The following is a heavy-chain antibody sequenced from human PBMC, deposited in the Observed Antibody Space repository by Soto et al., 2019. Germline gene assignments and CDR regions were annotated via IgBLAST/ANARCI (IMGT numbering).Heavy chain of an antibody. CDR2: ISYDGSTK. D-gene: IGHD6-25*01. CDR3: AREGSSDWPPYGYHYGMDV. Sequence: QVQLVESGGGVVQSGRSLRLSCAASGFTFSNNGMHWVRQAPAKGLGWVAVISYDGSTKYYTDSVRGRFTISRDNPKNTLYLQMNSLRPEDTAVYYCAREGSSDWPPYGYHYGMDVRGQGTTVSVSS. J-gene: IGHJ6*02. V-gene: IGHV3-30*03. CDR1: GFTFSNNG.